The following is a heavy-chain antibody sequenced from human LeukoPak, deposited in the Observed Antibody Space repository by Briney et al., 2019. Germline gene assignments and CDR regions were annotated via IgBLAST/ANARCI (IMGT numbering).Heavy chain of an antibody. CDR3: ARWTASSIVVVTAIPGYFDY. CDR2: IYPGYSDT. V-gene: IGHV5-51*01. J-gene: IGHJ4*02. CDR1: GYSFAFYW. Sequence: GESLKISCKTSGYSFAFYWIGWVRQMPGKGLECMGIIYPGYSDTRYSPSFQGRVTISADKSISTAYLQWSNLKASDAAMYYCARWTASSIVVVTAIPGYFDYWGQGTLVNVYS. D-gene: IGHD2-21*02.